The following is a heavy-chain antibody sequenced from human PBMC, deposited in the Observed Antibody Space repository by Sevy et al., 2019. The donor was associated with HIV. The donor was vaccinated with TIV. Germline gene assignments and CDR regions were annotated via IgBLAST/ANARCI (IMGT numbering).Heavy chain of an antibody. Sequence: ASVKVSCKTSGGTFSNYALSWARQAPGQGLEWMGGIIPIFGTTNFAQTFQGRVTITADEFTSTAYMELSSRRSADTAVYYCARTPILVIPGATDLYFDNWGQGTLVTVSS. J-gene: IGHJ4*02. D-gene: IGHD2-2*01. CDR1: GGTFSNYA. CDR2: IIPIFGTT. V-gene: IGHV1-69*13. CDR3: ARTPILVIPGATDLYFDN.